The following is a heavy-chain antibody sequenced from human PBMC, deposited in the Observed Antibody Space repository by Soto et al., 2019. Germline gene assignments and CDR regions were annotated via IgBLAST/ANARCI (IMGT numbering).Heavy chain of an antibody. CDR1: GGTFSSDA. J-gene: IGHJ5*02. CDR3: ARDREDAGTTKGLPCWFDP. D-gene: IGHD1-1*01. Sequence: SVKVSCKASGGTFSSDAISWVRQAPGQGLEWMGGIIPIFGTANYAQKFQGRVTITADESTSTAYMELSSLRSEDTAVYYCARDREDAGTTKGLPCWFDPWGQGTLVTVSS. CDR2: IIPIFGTA. V-gene: IGHV1-69*13.